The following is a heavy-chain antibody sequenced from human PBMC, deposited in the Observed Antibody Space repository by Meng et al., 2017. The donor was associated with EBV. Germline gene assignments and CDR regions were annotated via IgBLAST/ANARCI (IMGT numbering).Heavy chain of an antibody. CDR2: INPNSGGT. CDR1: GYTFTGYY. CDR3: ARVGIAVAGTGDY. Sequence: QGQAVQAGAGGKKPWAPVKVSFKASGYTFTGYYMHWVRQAPGQGLEWMGRINPNSGGTNYAQKFQGRVTMTRDTSISTAYMELSRLRSDDTAVYYCARVGIAVAGTGDYWGQGTLVTVSS. J-gene: IGHJ4*02. D-gene: IGHD6-19*01. V-gene: IGHV1-2*06.